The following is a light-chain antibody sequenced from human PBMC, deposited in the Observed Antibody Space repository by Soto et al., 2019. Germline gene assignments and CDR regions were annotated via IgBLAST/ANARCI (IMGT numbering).Light chain of an antibody. Sequence: QAVVPQEHSLTVSPGGTVTLTCASTTGVVTSGHFPYWIQQQPGQDPRTLIYNATHKQPWTPARFSGSLLGGRAALTLSDAQPDDEADYDGLLSFCHPRMFGGVTKLTVL. CDR1: TGVVTSGHF. CDR3: LLSFCHPRM. V-gene: IGLV7-46*01. J-gene: IGLJ3*02. CDR2: NAT.